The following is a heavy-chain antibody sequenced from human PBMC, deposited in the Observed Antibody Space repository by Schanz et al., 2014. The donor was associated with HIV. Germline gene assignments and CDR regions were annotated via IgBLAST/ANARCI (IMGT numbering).Heavy chain of an antibody. CDR1: GFPFDDYA. V-gene: IGHV3-9*01. J-gene: IGHJ4*02. CDR3: ARENWGVGDY. Sequence: EVQLVESGGGLVQPGRSLRLSCAAFGFPFDDYAFHWVRQAPGKGLEWVSCISWNSGSIGYADSVKGRFTISRDNSKNTLYLQMNSLRAEDTAVYYCARENWGVGDYWGQGTLVTVSS. D-gene: IGHD3-16*01. CDR2: ISWNSGSI.